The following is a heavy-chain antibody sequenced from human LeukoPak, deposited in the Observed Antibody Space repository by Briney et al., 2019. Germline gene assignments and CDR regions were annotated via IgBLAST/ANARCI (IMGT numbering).Heavy chain of an antibody. CDR2: IYPGDSDT. Sequence: GESLKISCKGSGYSFTSYWIGWVRQMPGKGLEWMGIIYPGDSDTRYSPSFQGQVTISADKSISTVYLQWSSLKASDTAMYYCARQRITIFGVVPGGMDVWGQGTTVTVSS. J-gene: IGHJ6*02. CDR1: GYSFTSYW. CDR3: ARQRITIFGVVPGGMDV. D-gene: IGHD3-3*01. V-gene: IGHV5-51*01.